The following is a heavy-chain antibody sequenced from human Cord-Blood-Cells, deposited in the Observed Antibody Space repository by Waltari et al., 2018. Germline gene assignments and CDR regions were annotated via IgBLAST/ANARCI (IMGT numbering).Heavy chain of an antibody. CDR2: FVPEDGET. D-gene: IGHD1-1*01. CDR3: ATDPAGNWNAFDI. CDR1: GSTLTELS. Sequence: QVQLVQPGAEVKKPGASVKVPCRVSGSTLTELSMHGVRQAPGKGLEWMGGFVPEDGETIYAQKFQGRVTMTEDTSTDTAYMELSSLRSEDTAVYYCATDPAGNWNAFDIWGQGTMVTVSS. V-gene: IGHV1-24*01. J-gene: IGHJ3*02.